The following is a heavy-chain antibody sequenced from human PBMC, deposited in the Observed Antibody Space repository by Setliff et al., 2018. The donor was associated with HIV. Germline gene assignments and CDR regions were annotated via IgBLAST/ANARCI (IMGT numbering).Heavy chain of an antibody. Sequence: SCKASGFTFSSYAMHWVRQAPGKGLEWVALISYDGSNKYYADSVRGRFTISRDDSGSTLYLHMNSLEIEDTGVYYCANALEGSLLVVIAQHWGQGTRVTVSS. J-gene: IGHJ1*01. CDR1: GFTFSSYA. CDR2: ISYDGSNK. V-gene: IGHV3-30*18. CDR3: ANALEGSLLVVIAQH. D-gene: IGHD2-21*01.